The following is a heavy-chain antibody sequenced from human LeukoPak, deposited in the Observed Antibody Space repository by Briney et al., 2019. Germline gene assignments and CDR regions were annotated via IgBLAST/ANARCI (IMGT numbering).Heavy chain of an antibody. V-gene: IGHV4-59*01. Sequence: SETLSPTCTVSGVSISNYYWSWIRQPPGKGLEWIAYSGTTNYNPSLKSRVTISVDTSKNQFSLKLRSVTAADTAVYFCARLYGNYQNYFDYWGQGTLVTVSS. D-gene: IGHD1-7*01. CDR3: ARLYGNYQNYFDY. J-gene: IGHJ4*02. CDR1: GVSISNYY. CDR2: SGTT.